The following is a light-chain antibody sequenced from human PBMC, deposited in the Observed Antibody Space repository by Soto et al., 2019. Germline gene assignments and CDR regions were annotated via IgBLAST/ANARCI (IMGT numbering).Light chain of an antibody. Sequence: EIVLTQSPATLSLAPGERATLACRASQSVSSYLAWYQQKPGQAPRLLIYDPSNRDTGIPARFSGSGSGTDFPLTVSSLEPEDFAVYYCQQRSNWPLTFGGGNKVEIK. V-gene: IGKV3-11*01. CDR2: DPS. CDR1: QSVSSY. J-gene: IGKJ4*01. CDR3: QQRSNWPLT.